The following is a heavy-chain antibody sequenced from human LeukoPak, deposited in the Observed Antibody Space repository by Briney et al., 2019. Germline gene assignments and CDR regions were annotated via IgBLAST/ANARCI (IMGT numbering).Heavy chain of an antibody. D-gene: IGHD1-1*01. V-gene: IGHV3-30*02. CDR1: GFTFSSYG. Sequence: PGRSLRLSCAASGFTFSSYGMHWVRQAPGKGLEWVAFIRYDGSNKYYADSVKGRFTISRDNSKNTLYLQMNSLRAEDTAVYYCAKVHLERRDRFDYWGQGTLVTVSS. CDR3: AKVHLERRDRFDY. J-gene: IGHJ4*02. CDR2: IRYDGSNK.